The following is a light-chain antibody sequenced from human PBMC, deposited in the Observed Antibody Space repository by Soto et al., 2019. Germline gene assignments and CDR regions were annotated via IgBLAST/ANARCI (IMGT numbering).Light chain of an antibody. CDR3: RQYNSYSWT. CDR2: DAS. Sequence: DVQMTQSPSTLSASIGERITISCRANQSISNFLAWYQQKPGKAPKLLIYDASTLESGVPSRFRGSGSGTEFTLTISSLQPDDFPTYFCRQYNSYSWTFGRGTKVDIK. J-gene: IGKJ1*01. CDR1: QSISNF. V-gene: IGKV1-5*01.